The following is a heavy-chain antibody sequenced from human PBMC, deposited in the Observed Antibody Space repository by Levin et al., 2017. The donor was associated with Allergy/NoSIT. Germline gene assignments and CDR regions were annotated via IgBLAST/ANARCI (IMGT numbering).Heavy chain of an antibody. CDR2: ISSSSSYI. CDR3: ARYSGYDSKALDY. J-gene: IGHJ4*02. V-gene: IGHV3-21*01. Sequence: GGSLRLSCAASGFTFSSYTMNWVRQAPGKGLEWVSSISSSSSYIYYADSVKGRFTISRDNAKNSLYLQMNSLRAEDTAVYYCARYSGYDSKALDYWGQGTLVTVSS. CDR1: GFTFSSYT. D-gene: IGHD5-12*01.